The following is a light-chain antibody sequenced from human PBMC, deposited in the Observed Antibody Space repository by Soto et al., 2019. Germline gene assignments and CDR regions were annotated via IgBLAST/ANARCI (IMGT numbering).Light chain of an antibody. CDR2: GLS. J-gene: IGKJ1*01. V-gene: IGKV3-15*01. CDR3: QQYDTYWT. CDR1: QSFRGL. Sequence: EVVLTQSPFTLSFSPGDRSPLFCRASQSFRGLLAWYQQKPGQAPRLLIYGLSIRAPGVPARFSVSGSGTEFTLTISSLQPDDIATYYCQQYDTYWTFGQGTKVDIK.